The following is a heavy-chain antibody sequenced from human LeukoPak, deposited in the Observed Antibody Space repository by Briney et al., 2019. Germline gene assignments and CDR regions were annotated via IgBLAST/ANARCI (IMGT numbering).Heavy chain of an antibody. D-gene: IGHD3-22*01. J-gene: IGHJ1*01. CDR2: IIPIFGTA. V-gene: IGHV1-69*01. CDR3: ARVAYYDSSGYYYGLFYFQH. Sequence: SVRVSCKASGGTFSSYAISWVRQAPGQGLEWMGGIIPIFGTANYAQKFQGRVTITADESTSTAYMELSSLRSEDTAVYYCARVAYYDSSGYYYGLFYFQHWGQGTLVTVSS. CDR1: GGTFSSYA.